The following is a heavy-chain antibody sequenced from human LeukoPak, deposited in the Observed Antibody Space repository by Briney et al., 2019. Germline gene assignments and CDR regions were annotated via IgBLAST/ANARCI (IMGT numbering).Heavy chain of an antibody. Sequence: PSETLSLTCAVYGGSFSGYYWSWIRQPPGKGLEWIGEINHSGSTNYNPSLKSRVTISVDTSKNQFSLKLSSVTAADTAVYYCARCRRSLEWLTPGKYGMDVWGQGTTVTVSS. CDR3: ARCRRSLEWLTPGKYGMDV. D-gene: IGHD3-3*01. V-gene: IGHV4-34*01. CDR1: GGSFSGYY. CDR2: INHSGST. J-gene: IGHJ6*02.